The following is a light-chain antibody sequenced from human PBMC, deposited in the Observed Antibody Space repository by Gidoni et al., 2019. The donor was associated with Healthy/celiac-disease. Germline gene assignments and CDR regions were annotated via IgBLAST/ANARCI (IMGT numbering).Light chain of an antibody. CDR3: QQYGSSPLT. V-gene: IGKV3-20*01. J-gene: IGKJ4*01. CDR2: GAS. Sequence: EIVLTQSPGTLYLSPGERATLSCRASQSVSISYLAWYQQKPGQAPRLLIYGASCRATGIPDRFSGSGSGTDFTLTISRLEPEDFAVYYCQQYGSSPLTFGGGTKVEIK. CDR1: QSVSISY.